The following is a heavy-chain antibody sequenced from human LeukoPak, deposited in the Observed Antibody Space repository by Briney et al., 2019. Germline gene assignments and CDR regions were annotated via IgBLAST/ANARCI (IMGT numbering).Heavy chain of an antibody. V-gene: IGHV1-8*03. CDR3: ARVSRALIAAAGDFDY. CDR1: GYTFINYD. Sequence: ASVKVSCKASGYTFINYDINWVRQATGQGLEWMGWMNPNSGNTGYAQKFQGRVTITRDTSASTAYMELSSLRSEDTAVYYCARVSRALIAAAGDFDYWGQGTLVTVSS. J-gene: IGHJ4*02. CDR2: MNPNSGNT. D-gene: IGHD6-13*01.